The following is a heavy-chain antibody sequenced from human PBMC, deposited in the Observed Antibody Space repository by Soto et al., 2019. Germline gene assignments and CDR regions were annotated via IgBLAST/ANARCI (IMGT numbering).Heavy chain of an antibody. V-gene: IGHV3-11*01. J-gene: IGHJ6*03. CDR2: ISSSGSTI. Sequence: PGGSLRLSCAASGFTFSDYYMSWIRQAPGKGLEWVSYISSSGSTIYYADSVKGRFTISRDNAKNSLYLQMNSLRAEDTAVYYCARDGAVTTWGYYYYYMDVWGKGTTVTVSS. CDR1: GFTFSDYY. D-gene: IGHD4-17*01. CDR3: ARDGAVTTWGYYYYYMDV.